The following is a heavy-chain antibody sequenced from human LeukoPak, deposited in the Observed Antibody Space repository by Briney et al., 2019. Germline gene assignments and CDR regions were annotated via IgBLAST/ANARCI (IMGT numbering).Heavy chain of an antibody. J-gene: IGHJ3*02. V-gene: IGHV1-24*01. CDR2: LDPEDGEA. CDR3: ATRNFGDCGAFDI. Sequence: GASVKVSCKVSGYTLSDLAMHWVRQAPGKGLEWMGGLDPEDGEAIYAQPLQGRDTMTEDTSSDTAYMVLSSLRSEDTAVYYCATRNFGDCGAFDIWGQGTMVTVSS. CDR1: GYTLSDLA. D-gene: IGHD4-17*01.